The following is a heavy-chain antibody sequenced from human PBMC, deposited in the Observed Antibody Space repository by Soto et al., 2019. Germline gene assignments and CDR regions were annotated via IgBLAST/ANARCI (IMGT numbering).Heavy chain of an antibody. V-gene: IGHV3-11*01. CDR3: ARLRFLEWFHTPDTFDY. CDR1: GFTFSDYY. J-gene: IGHJ4*02. CDR2: ISSSGSTI. Sequence: GGSLRLSCAASGFTFSDYYMSWIRQAPGKGLEWVSYISSSGSTIYYADSVKGRFTISRDNAKNSLYLQMNSLRAEDTAVYYCARLRFLEWFHTPDTFDYWGQGTLVTVSS. D-gene: IGHD3-3*01.